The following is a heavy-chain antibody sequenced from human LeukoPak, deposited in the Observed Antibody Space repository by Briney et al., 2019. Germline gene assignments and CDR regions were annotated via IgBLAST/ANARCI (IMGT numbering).Heavy chain of an antibody. D-gene: IGHD2/OR15-2a*01. Sequence: PGGSLRLSCAASGFTFSSYGMHWVRQAPGKGLEWVAFIRYDGSNKYYADSVKGRFTISRDNSKNTLYLQMNSLRAEDTAVYYCAREVVTGWPDAFDIWGQGTMVTVSS. CDR1: GFTFSSYG. J-gene: IGHJ3*02. V-gene: IGHV3-30*02. CDR2: IRYDGSNK. CDR3: AREVVTGWPDAFDI.